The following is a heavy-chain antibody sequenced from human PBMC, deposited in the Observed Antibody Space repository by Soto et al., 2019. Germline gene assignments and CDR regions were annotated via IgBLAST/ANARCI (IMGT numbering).Heavy chain of an antibody. J-gene: IGHJ4*02. CDR1: GFTFSSYA. V-gene: IGHV3-23*01. Sequence: GGSLRLSCAASGFTFSSYAMSWVRQAPGKGLEWVSAISGSGGSTYYADSVKGRFTISRDNSKNTLYLQMNSLRAADTAVYYCARGHYDILTGYYLDYWGQGTLVTVSS. CDR2: ISGSGGST. CDR3: ARGHYDILTGYYLDY. D-gene: IGHD3-9*01.